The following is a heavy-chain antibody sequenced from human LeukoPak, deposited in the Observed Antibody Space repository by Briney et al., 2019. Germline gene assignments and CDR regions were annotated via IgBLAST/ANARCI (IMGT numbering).Heavy chain of an antibody. CDR1: GFTASSNY. J-gene: IGHJ4*02. V-gene: IGHV3-66*02. Sequence: GGSLRLSCAASGFTASSNYMSWVRQAPGKGLEWVSVIYSGGSTYYADSVKGRFTISRDNSKNTLYLQMNSLRAEDTAVYYCARVLGYDFWSGLDYWGQGTLVTVSS. CDR2: IYSGGST. CDR3: ARVLGYDFWSGLDY. D-gene: IGHD3-3*01.